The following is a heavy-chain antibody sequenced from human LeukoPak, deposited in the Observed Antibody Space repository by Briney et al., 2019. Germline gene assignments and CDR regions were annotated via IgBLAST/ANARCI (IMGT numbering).Heavy chain of an antibody. CDR3: AREHYDSSGYYYFDY. CDR2: IWYDGSNK. Sequence: GGSLGLSCAASGFTFSSYGMHWARQAPGKGLEWVAVIWYDGSNKYYADSVKGRFTISRDNSKNTLYLQMNSLRAEDTAVYYCAREHYDSSGYYYFDYWGQGTLVTVSS. D-gene: IGHD3-22*01. J-gene: IGHJ4*02. V-gene: IGHV3-33*01. CDR1: GFTFSSYG.